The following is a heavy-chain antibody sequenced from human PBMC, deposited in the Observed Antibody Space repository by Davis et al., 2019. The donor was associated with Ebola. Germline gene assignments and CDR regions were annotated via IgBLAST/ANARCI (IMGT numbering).Heavy chain of an antibody. CDR3: ARGGVRFLEWLSSFDY. D-gene: IGHD3-3*01. V-gene: IGHV1-3*04. J-gene: IGHJ4*02. Sequence: ASVKVSCKASGYTFTSYAMHCVRHAFGLRLAWMGWINTGTGNTKYSQKFQGRVNITRDTSASTAYMELSSLRSEDTAVYYCARGGVRFLEWLSSFDYWGQGTLVTVSS. CDR1: GYTFTSYA. CDR2: INTGTGNT.